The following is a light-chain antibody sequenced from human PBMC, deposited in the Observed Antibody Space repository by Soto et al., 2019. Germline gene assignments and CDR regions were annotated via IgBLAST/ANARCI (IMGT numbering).Light chain of an antibody. Sequence: QAVRTQPPSVFGAPGPRATITCVLSTSNIGAGYDVHWYQHLPGTAPKRLFYGITVRPTGVPDRFAGSKSVTSASLAIIELQAEGEAHYYCQSYDRSLRGYVFGTGTKVTVL. CDR1: TSNIGAGYD. CDR2: GIT. V-gene: IGLV1-40*01. J-gene: IGLJ1*01. CDR3: QSYDRSLRGYV.